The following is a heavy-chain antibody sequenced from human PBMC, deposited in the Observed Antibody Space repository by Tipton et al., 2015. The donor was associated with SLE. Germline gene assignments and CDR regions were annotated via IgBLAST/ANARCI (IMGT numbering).Heavy chain of an antibody. J-gene: IGHJ4*02. D-gene: IGHD2-8*01. CDR1: GGSISSGSYY. Sequence: TLSLTCTVSGGSISSGSYYWSWIRQPAGKGLEWIGRIYTSGSTNYNPSLKSRVTISVDTSKNQFSLKLSSVTAADTAVYYCARDVGYCTNGVCPPFYYCGQGTLVTVSS. CDR2: IYTSGST. V-gene: IGHV4-61*02. CDR3: ARDVGYCTNGVCPPFYY.